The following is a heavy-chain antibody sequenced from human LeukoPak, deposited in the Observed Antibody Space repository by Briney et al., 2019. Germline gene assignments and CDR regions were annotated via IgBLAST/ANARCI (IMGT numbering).Heavy chain of an antibody. CDR2: INSDGGST. CDR3: ARRIQGMAPYYFDY. J-gene: IGHJ4*02. CDR1: GFTFSSYW. Sequence: GGSLRLSCTASGFTFSSYWIHWVRQAPGKGLVWVSRINSDGGSTSYADSVNGRFTISRDNAKNTLYLQMHSLRAEDTAVYYCARRIQGMAPYYFDYWGQGTLVTVSS. V-gene: IGHV3-74*01. D-gene: IGHD5-24*01.